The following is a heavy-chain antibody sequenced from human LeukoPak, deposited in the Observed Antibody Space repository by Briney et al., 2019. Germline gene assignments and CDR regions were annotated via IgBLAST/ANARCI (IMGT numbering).Heavy chain of an antibody. CDR3: TRDPDMDV. J-gene: IGHJ6*03. CDR1: GFTFSSYS. CDR2: ISSGSSFT. V-gene: IGHV3-21*01. Sequence: GESLRLSCAASGFTFSSYSMNWVRQAPGKGLEWVSSISSGSSFTYYADSGKGRFTISRDNAKNSVFLQMNSLRAEDTAVCYCTRDPDMDVWGKGTTVTVSS.